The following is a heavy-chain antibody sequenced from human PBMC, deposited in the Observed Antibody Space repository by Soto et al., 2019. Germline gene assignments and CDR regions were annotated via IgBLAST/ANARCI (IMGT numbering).Heavy chain of an antibody. CDR1: GGSISSYY. D-gene: IGHD3-22*01. J-gene: IGHJ4*02. V-gene: IGHV4-59*01. CDR2: IYYSGST. Sequence: PSETLSLTCTVSGGSISSYYWSWIRQPPGKGLEWIGYIYYSGSTNYNPSLKSRVTISVDTSKNQFSLKLSSVTAADTAVYYCARGITMIPTYYFDYWGQGTLVTSPQ. CDR3: ARGITMIPTYYFDY.